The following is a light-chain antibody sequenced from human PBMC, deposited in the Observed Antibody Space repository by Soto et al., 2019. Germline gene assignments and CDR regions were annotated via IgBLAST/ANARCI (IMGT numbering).Light chain of an antibody. V-gene: IGLV2-14*01. CDR2: EVN. CDR3: SSYTSSSTLV. Sequence: QSALTQPRSVSGSPGQSVTLSCTGTSSDVGGYHYVSWYQHHPGKAPKIIIYEVNNRPSGVSNRFSGSKSGNTASLTISGLQAEDEADYYCSSYTSSSTLVFGTGTQLTVL. J-gene: IGLJ1*01. CDR1: SSDVGGYHY.